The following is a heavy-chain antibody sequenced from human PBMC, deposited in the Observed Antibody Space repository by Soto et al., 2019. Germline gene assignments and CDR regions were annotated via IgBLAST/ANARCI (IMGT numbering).Heavy chain of an antibody. CDR3: ARDLEQLASTPYYYYGMDV. J-gene: IGHJ6*02. Sequence: ASVKVSCKASGYTFTGYYMHWVRQAPGQGLEWMGWINPNSGGTNYAQKFQGWVTMTRDTSISTAYMELSRLRSDDTAVYYCARDLEQLASTPYYYYGMDVWGQGTTVTVSS. V-gene: IGHV1-2*04. CDR1: GYTFTGYY. D-gene: IGHD6-6*01. CDR2: INPNSGGT.